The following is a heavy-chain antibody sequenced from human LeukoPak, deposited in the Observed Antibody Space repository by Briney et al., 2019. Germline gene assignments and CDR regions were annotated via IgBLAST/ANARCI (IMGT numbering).Heavy chain of an antibody. Sequence: GGSLRLSCAASGFTVSSNYMSWVRQAPGKGLEWVAFIRYDGSNKYYADSVKGRFTISRDNSKNTLYLQMNSLRAEDAAVYYCAKDPSSSWYDPSYYYYMDVWGKGTTVTISS. CDR2: IRYDGSNK. V-gene: IGHV3-30*02. D-gene: IGHD6-13*01. CDR3: AKDPSSSWYDPSYYYYMDV. J-gene: IGHJ6*03. CDR1: GFTVSSNY.